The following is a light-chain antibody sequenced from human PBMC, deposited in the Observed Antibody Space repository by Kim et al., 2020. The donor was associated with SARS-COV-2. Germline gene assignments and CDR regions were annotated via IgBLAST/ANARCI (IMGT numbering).Light chain of an antibody. CDR1: QSVSSSY. CDR3: QLHGSQPQP. CDR2: GAS. V-gene: IGKV3-20*01. Sequence: EIVLTQSPGTLSLSPGERATLSCRASQSVSSSYLAWYQQTPGQAPRLLIYGASSRATAIPDRFSGSGSGTDFTLTISRLEPEDFAVYYSQLHGSQPQPFGPGTKVHI. J-gene: IGKJ1*01.